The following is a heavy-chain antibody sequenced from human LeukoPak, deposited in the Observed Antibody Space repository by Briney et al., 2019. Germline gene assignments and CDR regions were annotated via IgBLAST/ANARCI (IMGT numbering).Heavy chain of an antibody. CDR2: ISSSSSYI. J-gene: IGHJ4*02. CDR1: GFTFSSYS. Sequence: GSLRLSCAASGFTFSSYSMNWVRQAPGKGLEWVSSISSSSSYIYYADSVKGRFTISRDNSKNSLYLQMNSLRAEDTAVYYCASLFRLRPIDYWGQGTLVTVSS. V-gene: IGHV3-21*01. CDR3: ASLFRLRPIDY. D-gene: IGHD4-17*01.